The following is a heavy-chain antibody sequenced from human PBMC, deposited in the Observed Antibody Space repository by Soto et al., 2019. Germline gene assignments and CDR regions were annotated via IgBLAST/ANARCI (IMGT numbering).Heavy chain of an antibody. J-gene: IGHJ4*02. CDR1: GFTFSSYS. Sequence: PGGSLRLSCAASGFTFSSYSMHWVRQAPGKGLEWVSGISGSAVSTYYADSVRGRFTISRDNSKKTLYLQMNSLRAEDTAVYYCAKDPDCGGDCYIFDYWGQGTVVTVSS. D-gene: IGHD2-21*02. CDR2: ISGSAVST. CDR3: AKDPDCGGDCYIFDY. V-gene: IGHV3-23*01.